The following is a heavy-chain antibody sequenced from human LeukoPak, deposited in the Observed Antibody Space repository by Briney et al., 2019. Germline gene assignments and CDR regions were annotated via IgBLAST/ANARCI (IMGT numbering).Heavy chain of an antibody. CDR1: GFTFSSYG. CDR3: TCNRCSGGSCYQPFDY. D-gene: IGHD2-15*01. V-gene: IGHV3-30*02. CDR2: IRYDGSNK. J-gene: IGHJ4*02. Sequence: GGSLRLSCAASGFTFSSYGMHWVRQAPGKGLEWVAFIRYDGSNKYYADSVKGRFTISRDNSKNTLYLQMNSLKTEDTAVYYCTCNRCSGGSCYQPFDYWGQGTLVTVSS.